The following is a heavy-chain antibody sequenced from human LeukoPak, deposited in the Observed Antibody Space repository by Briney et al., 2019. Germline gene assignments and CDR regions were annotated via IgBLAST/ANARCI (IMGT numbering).Heavy chain of an antibody. CDR2: IYYSGST. Sequence: SETLSLTCTVSGGSISSSSYYWGWIRQPPGKGLEWIGSIYYSGSTYYNPSLRSRVTISVDTSKSQFSLKLSSVTAADTAVYYCATLRQSEWELPEWFDPWGQGTLVTVSS. D-gene: IGHD1-26*01. V-gene: IGHV4-39*01. CDR3: ATLRQSEWELPEWFDP. J-gene: IGHJ5*02. CDR1: GGSISSSSYY.